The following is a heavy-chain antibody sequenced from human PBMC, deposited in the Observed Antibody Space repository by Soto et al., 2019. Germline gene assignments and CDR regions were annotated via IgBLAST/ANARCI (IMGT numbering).Heavy chain of an antibody. J-gene: IGHJ6*02. V-gene: IGHV3-21*01. CDR3: ARDKEYYYYYYGMDV. Sequence: EVQLVESGGGLVKPGGSLRLSCAASGFTFSSYSMNWVRQAPGKGLEWVSSISSSSSYIYYADSVKGRFTISRDNAKNSLYLQINSLRAEDTAVYYCARDKEYYYYYYGMDVWGQGTTVTVSS. CDR2: ISSSSSYI. CDR1: GFTFSSYS.